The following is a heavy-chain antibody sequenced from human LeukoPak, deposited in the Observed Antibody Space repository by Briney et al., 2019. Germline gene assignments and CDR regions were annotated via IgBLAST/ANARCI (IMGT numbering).Heavy chain of an antibody. D-gene: IGHD3-10*01. Sequence: GGSLRLSCAASGFTFSTYAMSWVRQAPGKGLEWVSAISGSGGRTYYADSVKGRFTISRDNSKNTLYLQMNSLRAEDTAVFYCAKQGGSGSGSSDYWGQGALVTVSS. V-gene: IGHV3-23*01. CDR1: GFTFSTYA. CDR3: AKQGGSGSGSSDY. CDR2: ISGSGGRT. J-gene: IGHJ4*02.